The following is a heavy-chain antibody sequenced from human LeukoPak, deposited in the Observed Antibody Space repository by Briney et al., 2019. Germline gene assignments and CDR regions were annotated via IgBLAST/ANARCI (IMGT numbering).Heavy chain of an antibody. Sequence: GGSLRLSCAASGFTFSSYAMSWVRQAPGKGLEWVSSISGSGGSTYYADSVKGRFTISRDNSKNTLFLQMNSLRAEDTAVYYCAKDIPPAVWDGYSQWGQGNLVTVSS. CDR3: AKDIPPAVWDGYSQ. J-gene: IGHJ4*02. D-gene: IGHD5-24*01. CDR1: GFTFSSYA. CDR2: ISGSGGST. V-gene: IGHV3-23*01.